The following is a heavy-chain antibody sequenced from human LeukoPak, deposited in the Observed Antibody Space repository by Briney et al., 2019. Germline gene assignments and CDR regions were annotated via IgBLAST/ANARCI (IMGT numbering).Heavy chain of an antibody. V-gene: IGHV3-74*01. Sequence: GGSLRLSCAASGFTFSSYWMHWVRQAPGKGLVWVSRINSDGSSTSYADSVKGRFTISRDNAKNTLYLQMNSLRAEDTAVYYCARGRYSYGYPDAFDIWGQGTMLTVSS. CDR1: GFTFSSYW. CDR2: INSDGSST. D-gene: IGHD5-18*01. J-gene: IGHJ3*02. CDR3: ARGRYSYGYPDAFDI.